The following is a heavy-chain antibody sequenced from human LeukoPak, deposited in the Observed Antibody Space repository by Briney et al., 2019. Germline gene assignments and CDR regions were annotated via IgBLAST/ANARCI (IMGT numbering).Heavy chain of an antibody. J-gene: IGHJ5*02. D-gene: IGHD3-9*01. CDR2: ISSSGSTI. CDR3: ARRGLRYYNWFDP. V-gene: IGHV3-48*04. CDR1: GFTFSSYS. Sequence: GGSLRLSCAASGFTFSSYSMSWIRQAPGKGLEWVSYISSSGSTIYYADSVKGRFTISRDNAKNSLYLQMNSLRAEDTAVYYCARRGLRYYNWFDPWGQGTLVTVSS.